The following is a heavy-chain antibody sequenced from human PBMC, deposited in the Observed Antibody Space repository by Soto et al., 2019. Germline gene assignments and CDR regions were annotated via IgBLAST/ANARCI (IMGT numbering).Heavy chain of an antibody. V-gene: IGHV4-39*02. CDR2: IDYRGTI. CDR3: SRRAPEGFDP. CDR1: GGSIATSSYF. J-gene: IGHJ5*02. Sequence: SETLSLTCTVSGGSIATSSYFWAWIRRPPGKGLEWIGSIDYRGTIYNNPSLKSRVTISVDTSKNHFSLKLDSVTAADTALYYCSRRAPEGFDPWGQGTLVTVS.